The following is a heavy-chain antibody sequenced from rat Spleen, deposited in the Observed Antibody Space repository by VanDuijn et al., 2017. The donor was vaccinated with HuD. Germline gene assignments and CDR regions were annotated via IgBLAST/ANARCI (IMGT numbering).Heavy chain of an antibody. CDR2: INYDGSGT. J-gene: IGHJ3*01. Sequence: EVQLVESGGGLVQPGRSLKLSCAASGFTFSDYNMAWVRQAPKKGLEWVSTINYDGSGTYYRDPVKGRFTISRDNAESTLYLQMDSLRSEDTATYYCARPSYGYPFAYWGQGTLVTVSS. V-gene: IGHV5-7*01. CDR3: ARPSYGYPFAY. D-gene: IGHD1-7*01. CDR1: GFTFSDYN.